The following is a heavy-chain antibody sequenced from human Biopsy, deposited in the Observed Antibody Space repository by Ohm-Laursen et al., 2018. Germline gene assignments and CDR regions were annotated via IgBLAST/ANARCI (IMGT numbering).Heavy chain of an antibody. V-gene: IGHV3-23*01. CDR1: GFTFHTYA. D-gene: IGHD1-14*01. J-gene: IGHJ5*01. CDR2: IDVSDYNT. Sequence: ESLKISCKASGFTFHTYAMNWVRQAPGKGLEWVAHIDVSDYNTYYADSVRGRFTISRDNSKQMVHLEINSLTADDTAVYYCVKQWGGYNFDSWGQGTLVTVSS. CDR3: VKQWGGYNFDS.